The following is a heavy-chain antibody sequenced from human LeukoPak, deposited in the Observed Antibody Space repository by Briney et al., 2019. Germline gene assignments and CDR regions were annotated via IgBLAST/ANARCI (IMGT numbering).Heavy chain of an antibody. CDR2: ISAYNGNT. D-gene: IGHD3-22*01. J-gene: IGHJ4*02. CDR1: GYTFTSYG. CDR3: ARTGSDSSGYYSFDY. Sequence: ASVKVSCKASGYTFTSYGISWVRQAPGQGLEWMGWISAYNGNTNYAQKPQGRVTMTTDASTSTAYMELRSLRSDDTAVYYCARTGSDSSGYYSFDYWGQGTLVTVSS. V-gene: IGHV1-18*01.